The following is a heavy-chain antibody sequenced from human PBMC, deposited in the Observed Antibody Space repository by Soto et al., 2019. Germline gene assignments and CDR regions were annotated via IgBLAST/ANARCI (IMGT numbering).Heavy chain of an antibody. Sequence: EVQLLESGGGLVQPGGSLRLSCAASGFSFSNYAMIWVRQAPGKGLEWVSSIDSSGGSTYYADSVKGRFSISRDNSKNTVFLQMKSLRAEDTAVYFCAKDHDFWSGYYTGADYWGQGTLVTVSS. CDR2: IDSSGGST. CDR1: GFSFSNYA. CDR3: AKDHDFWSGYYTGADY. J-gene: IGHJ4*02. D-gene: IGHD3-3*01. V-gene: IGHV3-23*01.